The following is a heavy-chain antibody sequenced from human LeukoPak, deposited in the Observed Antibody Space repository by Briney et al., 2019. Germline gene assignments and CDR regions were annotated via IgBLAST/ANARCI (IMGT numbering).Heavy chain of an antibody. CDR2: INPNSGGT. Sequence: ASVKVSCKASGYSFTDYYIHWVRQAPGQGLEWMGWINPNSGGTNYAQMFQGRVTMTRDTSISTAYMELSRLTSDDTAVYYCARGKGTTLVPWLDPWGQGTLVTVPS. CDR3: ARGKGTTLVPWLDP. CDR1: GYSFTDYY. V-gene: IGHV1-2*02. D-gene: IGHD1-1*01. J-gene: IGHJ5*02.